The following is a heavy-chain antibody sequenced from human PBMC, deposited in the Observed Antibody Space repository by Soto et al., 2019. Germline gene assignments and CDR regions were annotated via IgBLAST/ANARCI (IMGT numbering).Heavy chain of an antibody. Sequence: QVQLVESGGGVVQPGRSLRLSCAASGFTFSSYAMHWVRQAPGKGLEWVAVISYDGSDSYYADSVKGRFTISRDNSKNTLYLQMNSLRAEDTAVYYCARAGGWTRRGWFVPWGQGTLVTVSS. V-gene: IGHV3-30-3*01. D-gene: IGHD6-19*01. CDR2: ISYDGSDS. CDR3: ARAGGWTRRGWFVP. J-gene: IGHJ5*02. CDR1: GFTFSSYA.